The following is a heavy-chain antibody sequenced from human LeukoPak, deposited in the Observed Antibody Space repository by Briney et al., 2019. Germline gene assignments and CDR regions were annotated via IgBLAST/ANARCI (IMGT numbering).Heavy chain of an antibody. CDR3: ARLYGHYFDY. CDR2: IYPAGSDT. Sequence: GESLKISCNGSGYXFSSSWICWVRQMPGIGLEWMGFIYPAGSDTRYSPSFQGQVSISVDKSISTAYLQWSSLKASDTAMYYCARLYGHYFDYWGQGTLVTVSS. CDR1: GYXFSSSW. J-gene: IGHJ4*02. V-gene: IGHV5-51*01. D-gene: IGHD4-17*01.